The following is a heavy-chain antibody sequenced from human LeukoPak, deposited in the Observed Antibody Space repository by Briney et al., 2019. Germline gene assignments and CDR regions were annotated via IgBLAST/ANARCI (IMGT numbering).Heavy chain of an antibody. CDR3: ARVGTTVTTLYYYYMDV. Sequence: SQTLSLTCTVSGGSISSGGYYWSWVRQPPGKGLEWIGYIYHSGSTNYNPSLNSRVTISVDTSKNQFSLKVNSVTAADTAVYYCARVGTTVTTLYYYYMDVWGKGTTVTVSS. D-gene: IGHD4-11*01. V-gene: IGHV4-30-2*01. CDR1: GGSISSGGYY. J-gene: IGHJ6*03. CDR2: IYHSGST.